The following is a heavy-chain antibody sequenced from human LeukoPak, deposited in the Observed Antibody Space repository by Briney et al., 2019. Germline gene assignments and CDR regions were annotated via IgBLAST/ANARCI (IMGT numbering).Heavy chain of an antibody. Sequence: WASVKVSCKASGYIFTYYGISWVRQAPGQGLEWMGWISPYNGNTNFTQKLQGRVTMTTDTSTNTAYMELRSLRSDDTAVYYCARHRRGIAARPNIGYYYYSMDVWGKGTTVTVSS. CDR3: ARHRRGIAARPNIGYYYYSMDV. V-gene: IGHV1-18*01. CDR1: GYIFTYYG. CDR2: ISPYNGNT. J-gene: IGHJ6*04. D-gene: IGHD6-6*01.